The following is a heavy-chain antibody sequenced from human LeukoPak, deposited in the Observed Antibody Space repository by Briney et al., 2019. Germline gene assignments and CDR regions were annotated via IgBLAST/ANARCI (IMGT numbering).Heavy chain of an antibody. D-gene: IGHD3-22*01. CDR1: GGSISSYY. J-gene: IGHJ4*02. CDR3: ARGGASTYYDSGGYYSF. CDR2: VNHSGST. Sequence: SETLSLTCTVSGGSISSYYWSWIRQPPGKGLEWIGEVNHSGSTNYNPSLKSRVTISVDTSKNQFSLKLSSVTAADTAVYYCARGGASTYYDSGGYYSFWGQGAQVTVSS. V-gene: IGHV4-34*01.